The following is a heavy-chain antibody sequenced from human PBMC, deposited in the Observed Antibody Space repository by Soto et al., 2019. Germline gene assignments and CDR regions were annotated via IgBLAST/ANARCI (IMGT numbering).Heavy chain of an antibody. CDR1: HASIPSTNW. Sequence: SETLSLTCAICHASIPSTNWWSWVRQPPVKGLEWIGEIYHSGSTNYNPSLKSRVTISVDKSKNQFSLKLSSVTAADTAVYYCARELFGRSVWFDPWGQGTLVTVS. D-gene: IGHD3-10*01. J-gene: IGHJ5*02. CDR2: IYHSGST. CDR3: ARELFGRSVWFDP. V-gene: IGHV4-4*02.